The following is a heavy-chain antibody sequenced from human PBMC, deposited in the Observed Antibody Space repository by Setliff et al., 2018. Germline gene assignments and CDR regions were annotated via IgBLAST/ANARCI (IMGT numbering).Heavy chain of an antibody. CDR2: ISAYNGKT. V-gene: IGHV1-18*01. J-gene: IGHJ4*02. CDR3: LRLVRYCTKIACQATSGGEH. D-gene: IGHD2-8*01. CDR1: GYTLSNSI. Sequence: ASVKVSCKASGYTLSNSILSWVRQAPGQGLEWVGWISAYNGKTYSAQKFQDRVTLTTHTSTNMGYLELRDLRSDDTAVYYCLRLVRYCTKIACQATSGGEHWGQGTLVTVSS.